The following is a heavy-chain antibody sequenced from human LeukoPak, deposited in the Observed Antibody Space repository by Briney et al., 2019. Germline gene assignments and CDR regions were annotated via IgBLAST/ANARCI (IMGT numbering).Heavy chain of an antibody. J-gene: IGHJ3*02. CDR2: IRHDGSNK. D-gene: IGHD1-26*01. CDR1: GFTFSDYY. CDR3: AKDRGGSYDLGLYPRDAFDI. V-gene: IGHV3-30*02. Sequence: PGGSLRLSCAASGFTFSDYYMSWIRQAPGKGLEWVAFIRHDGSNKNYADSVKVRFTISRDNSKNTLYLQMNSLRAEDTAVYYCAKDRGGSYDLGLYPRDAFDIWGQGTMVTVSS.